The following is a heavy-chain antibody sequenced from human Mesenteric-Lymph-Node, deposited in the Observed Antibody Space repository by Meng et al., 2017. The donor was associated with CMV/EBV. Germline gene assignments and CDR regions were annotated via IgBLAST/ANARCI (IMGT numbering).Heavy chain of an antibody. CDR3: ARTLGVGATRFLDY. V-gene: IGHV4-61*01. J-gene: IGHJ4*02. Sequence: SGDSVISGSYYWTWSRKTPGKRLEWIGYTSYNGLTNYNPSLESRVTISLDMPENRISLELRSVTAADTAIYYCARTLGVGATRFLDYWGQGTLVTVSS. CDR1: GDSVISGSYY. D-gene: IGHD1-26*01. CDR2: TSYNGLT.